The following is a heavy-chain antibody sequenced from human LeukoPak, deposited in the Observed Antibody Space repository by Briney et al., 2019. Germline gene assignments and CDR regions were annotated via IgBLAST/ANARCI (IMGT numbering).Heavy chain of an antibody. CDR1: GFTFSSYA. D-gene: IGHD6-13*01. Sequence: GGSLRLSCAASGFTFSSYAMHWVRQAPGKGLEWVAVISYDGSNKYYADSVKGRFTISRDNSKNTLYPQMNSLRAEDTAVYYCARDSTGYSSSWYAYWGQGTLVTVSS. V-gene: IGHV3-30-3*01. CDR3: ARDSTGYSSSWYAY. J-gene: IGHJ4*02. CDR2: ISYDGSNK.